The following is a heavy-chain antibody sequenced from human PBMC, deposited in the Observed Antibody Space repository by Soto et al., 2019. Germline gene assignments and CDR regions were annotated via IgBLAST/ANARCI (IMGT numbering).Heavy chain of an antibody. J-gene: IGHJ6*02. Sequence: GGSLRLSCAASGFTFSSYAMHWVRQAPGKGLERVAVISYDGSNKYYADSVKGRFTISRDNSKNTLYLQMNSLRAEDTAVYYCARDRCYYDSSGQKHTYYYYYGMDVWGQGTTVTVSS. D-gene: IGHD3-22*01. V-gene: IGHV3-30-3*01. CDR3: ARDRCYYDSSGQKHTYYYYYGMDV. CDR1: GFTFSSYA. CDR2: ISYDGSNK.